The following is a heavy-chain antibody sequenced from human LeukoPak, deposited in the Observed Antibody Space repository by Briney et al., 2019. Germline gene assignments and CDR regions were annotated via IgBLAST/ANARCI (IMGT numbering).Heavy chain of an antibody. CDR1: GFTFADYG. CDR2: INWSGDNT. CDR3: ARDLSSNWSNLGY. D-gene: IGHD6-13*01. V-gene: IGHV3-20*04. Sequence: GGSLRLSCEDSGFTFADYGLSWVRQAPGKGPQWVAGINWSGDNTFYADSVKGRFTISRDNTKKTLYLQMDNLRGDDTATYYCARDLSSNWSNLGYWGQGTLVTDSS. J-gene: IGHJ4*02.